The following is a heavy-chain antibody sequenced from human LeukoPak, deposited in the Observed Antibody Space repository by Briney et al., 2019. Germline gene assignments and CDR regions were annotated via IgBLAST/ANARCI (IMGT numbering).Heavy chain of an antibody. D-gene: IGHD3-10*01. CDR3: ARVGDYYGSGTEIQH. Sequence: ASLKVSCKASGYTFTTYYMHWVRQAPGHGLEWMGWINPSSGGTHSVQKFHGRVTMTSDTSISTAYMELNRLRSDDAAVYYCARVGDYYGSGTEIQHWGQGTLVTVSS. V-gene: IGHV1-2*02. CDR2: INPSSGGT. J-gene: IGHJ1*01. CDR1: GYTFTTYY.